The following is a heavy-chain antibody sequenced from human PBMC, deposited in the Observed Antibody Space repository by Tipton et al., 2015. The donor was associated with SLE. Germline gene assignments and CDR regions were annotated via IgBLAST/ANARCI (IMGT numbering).Heavy chain of an antibody. D-gene: IGHD3-10*01. Sequence: SLRLSCEASGFTFTSYGFHWVRQAPGKGLEWVAVIWYDGSHKYYGDSVKGRFTISRDNSKNTLYLQMNSLRVEDTAVYYCANPSSDMVQGVIIGSYWGQGTLVTVSS. CDR1: GFTFTSYG. CDR3: ANPSSDMVQGVIIGSY. V-gene: IGHV3-33*06. J-gene: IGHJ4*02. CDR2: IWYDGSHK.